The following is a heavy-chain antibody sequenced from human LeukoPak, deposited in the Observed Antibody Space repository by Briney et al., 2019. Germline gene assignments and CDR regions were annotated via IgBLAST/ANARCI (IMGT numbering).Heavy chain of an antibody. CDR3: ARETPDSSSWTAFDF. V-gene: IGHV3-66*01. D-gene: IGHD6-13*01. J-gene: IGHJ4*02. Sequence: PGGSLRLSCAASGFIVSSNYMSWVRQAPGKGLEWVSVMYSGGSTYYADSVKGRFTISRDNAKNSLSLQMNSLRDEDTAVYYCARETPDSSSWTAFDFWGQGTLVTVSS. CDR1: GFIVSSNY. CDR2: MYSGGST.